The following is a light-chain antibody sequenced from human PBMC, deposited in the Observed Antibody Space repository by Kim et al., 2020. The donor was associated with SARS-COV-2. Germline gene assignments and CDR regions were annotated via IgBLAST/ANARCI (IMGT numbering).Light chain of an antibody. CDR3: HQSSSLPGT. CDR2: YAS. CDR1: QSIGSS. V-gene: IGKV6-21*02. J-gene: IGKJ1*01. Sequence: VTPKDKDAITCRACQSIGSSLHWYQQKPDQSPKLLIKYASQSISGVPSRFSGSGSGTDFTLTINSLEAEDAATYYCHQSSSLPGTFGQGTKVDIK.